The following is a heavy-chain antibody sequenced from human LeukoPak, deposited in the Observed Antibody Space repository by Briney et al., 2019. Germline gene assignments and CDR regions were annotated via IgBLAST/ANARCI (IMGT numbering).Heavy chain of an antibody. J-gene: IGHJ4*02. CDR2: ISSDGSRV. CDR3: ARKTDSGGQGDC. CDR1: GFTFSDYW. Sequence: PGGSLRLSCAASGFTFSDYWMHWVRQAPGKGLVWVSRISSDGSRVTYADSVKGRFTISRDNAKNTLYLQMNSLRAEDTAVYYCARKTDSGGQGDCWGPGTLVTVSS. D-gene: IGHD3-22*01. V-gene: IGHV3-74*01.